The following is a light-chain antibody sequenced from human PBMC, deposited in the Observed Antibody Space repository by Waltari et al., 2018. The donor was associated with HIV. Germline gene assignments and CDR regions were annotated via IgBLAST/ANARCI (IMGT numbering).Light chain of an antibody. CDR2: AAS. CDR3: QKYNSAPFT. V-gene: IGKV1-27*01. Sequence: IKMTQPPSSLSASVGDRVIITCRASQGISNYLAWYQQKPEKVPKLLIYAASTLQSGVPSRFSGSGAGTDFTLTISSLQPEDVATYYCQKYNSAPFTFGPGTKVDSK. CDR1: QGISNY. J-gene: IGKJ3*01.